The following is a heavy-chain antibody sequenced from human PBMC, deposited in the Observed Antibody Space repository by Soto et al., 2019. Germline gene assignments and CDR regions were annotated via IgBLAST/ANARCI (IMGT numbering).Heavy chain of an antibody. D-gene: IGHD5-12*01. CDR3: ARAVAVPADFDY. Sequence: ASVKVSCKAAGYTFTDYAMHWVRQAPGQSLEWMGWINAGNGNTKYSQRFQGRVTITRDTSASTAYMELSSLRSEDTAVYYCARAVAVPADFDYWGQGPLVTVSS. J-gene: IGHJ4*02. CDR2: INAGNGNT. CDR1: GYTFTDYA. V-gene: IGHV1-3*01.